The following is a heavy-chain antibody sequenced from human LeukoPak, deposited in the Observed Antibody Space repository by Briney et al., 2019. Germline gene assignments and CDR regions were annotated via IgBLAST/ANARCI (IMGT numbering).Heavy chain of an antibody. J-gene: IGHJ4*02. D-gene: IGHD3-3*01. CDR2: IYYSGST. Sequence: PSETLSLTCTVSGGSISSYYWSWIRQPPGKRLEWIGHIYYSGSTNYNPSLKSRVTISLDTYKKQFSLKLSSVTAADTAVYYCASRSSIWSGYQDTLYYFDSWGQGTLVTVSS. V-gene: IGHV4-59*01. CDR1: GGSISSYY. CDR3: ASRSSIWSGYQDTLYYFDS.